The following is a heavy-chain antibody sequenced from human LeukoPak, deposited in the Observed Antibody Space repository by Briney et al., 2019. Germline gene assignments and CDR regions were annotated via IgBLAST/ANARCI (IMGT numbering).Heavy chain of an antibody. CDR2: INPSGGST. J-gene: IGHJ6*03. Sequence: ASVKASCKASGYTFTSYYMHWVRQAPGQGLEWMGIINPSGGSTSYAQKFQGRVTMTRDMSTSTVYMELSSLRSEDTAVCYCARDMDCSSTSCYPLYMDVWGKGTTVTVSS. CDR3: ARDMDCSSTSCYPLYMDV. D-gene: IGHD2-2*01. CDR1: GYTFTSYY. V-gene: IGHV1-46*01.